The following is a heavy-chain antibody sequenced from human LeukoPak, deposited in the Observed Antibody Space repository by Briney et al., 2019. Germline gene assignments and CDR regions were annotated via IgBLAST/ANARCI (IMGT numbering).Heavy chain of an antibody. CDR2: IWYDGSNK. V-gene: IGHV3-33*01. J-gene: IGHJ4*02. CDR3: ASRRGGIVGDY. CDR1: GFTFSSYG. D-gene: IGHD2-15*01. Sequence: GGSLRLSCAASGFTFSSYGMHWVRHAPGKGREGVALIWYDGSNKYYADSVKGRFTISSDNSKNTVYLQMNRLRAEDTAVYYCASRRGGIVGDYWGQGTLVTVSS.